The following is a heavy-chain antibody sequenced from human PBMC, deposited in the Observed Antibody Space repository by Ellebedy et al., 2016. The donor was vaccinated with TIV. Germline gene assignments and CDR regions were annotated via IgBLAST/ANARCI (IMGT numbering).Heavy chain of an antibody. CDR1: GFTFSSYG. D-gene: IGHD1/OR15-1a*01. J-gene: IGHJ4*02. CDR2: INQDGSKG. Sequence: GGSLRLSCAASGFTFSSYGMHWVRQAPGKGLEWVANINQDGSKGIYVDSVKGRFTISRDNAKNSVYLQINNLRVEDTAVYYCARENWYNDYWGQGTLVTVSS. V-gene: IGHV3-7*01. CDR3: ARENWYNDY.